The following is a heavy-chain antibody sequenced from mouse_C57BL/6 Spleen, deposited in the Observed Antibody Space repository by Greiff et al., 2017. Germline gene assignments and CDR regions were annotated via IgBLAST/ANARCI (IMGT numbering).Heavy chain of an antibody. D-gene: IGHD2-3*01. J-gene: IGHJ4*01. CDR1: GFTFSDYG. CDR2: ISSGSSTI. Sequence: EVKVEESGGGLVKPGGSLKLSCAASGFTFSDYGMHWVRQAPEKGLEWVAYISSGSSTIYYADTVKGRFTISRDNAKNTLFLQMTSLRSEDTAMYYCARTGIYESKKIVYALDYWGQGTSVTVSS. CDR3: ARTGIYESKKIVYALDY. V-gene: IGHV5-17*01.